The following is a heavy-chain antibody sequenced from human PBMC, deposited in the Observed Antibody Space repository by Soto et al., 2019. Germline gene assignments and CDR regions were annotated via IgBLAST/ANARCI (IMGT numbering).Heavy chain of an antibody. Sequence: SETLSLTCTVSGGSISSGDYYWSWIRQPPGKGLEWIGYIYYSGSTYYNPSLKSRVTISVDTSKNQFSLKLTSVTAADTALYYCARDYFDSSDYTTNWFDPWGQGALVTVSS. CDR2: IYYSGST. D-gene: IGHD3-22*01. CDR3: ARDYFDSSDYTTNWFDP. CDR1: GGSISSGDYY. J-gene: IGHJ5*02. V-gene: IGHV4-30-4*01.